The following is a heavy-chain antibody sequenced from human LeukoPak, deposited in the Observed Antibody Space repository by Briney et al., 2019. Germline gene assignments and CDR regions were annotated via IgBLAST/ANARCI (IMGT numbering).Heavy chain of an antibody. CDR1: GGSISSGGYY. CDR3: ARRVYDFWSGYRTELGLYYYYGMDV. Sequence: SETLSLTCTVSGGSISSGGYYWSWIRQHPGKGLEWIGYIYYSGSTYYNPSLKSRLTISVDTSKNQFSLKLSSVTAADTAVYYCARRVYDFWSGYRTELGLYYYYGMDVWGQGTTVTVSS. V-gene: IGHV4-31*03. CDR2: IYYSGST. J-gene: IGHJ6*02. D-gene: IGHD3-3*01.